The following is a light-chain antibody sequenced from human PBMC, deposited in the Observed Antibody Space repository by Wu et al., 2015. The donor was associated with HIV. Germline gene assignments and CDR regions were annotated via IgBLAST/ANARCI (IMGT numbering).Light chain of an antibody. CDR3: QQYVNPLYT. J-gene: IGKJ2*01. V-gene: IGKV1-33*01. Sequence: DIQMTQSPSSLSASVGDRVTITRQASQDISNYLNWYQQKPGKAPKLLIYDASNLETGVPSRFSGSGSGTDFTFTISSLQPEDIATYYCQQYVNPLYTFGQGTKLEIK. CDR1: QDISNY. CDR2: DAS.